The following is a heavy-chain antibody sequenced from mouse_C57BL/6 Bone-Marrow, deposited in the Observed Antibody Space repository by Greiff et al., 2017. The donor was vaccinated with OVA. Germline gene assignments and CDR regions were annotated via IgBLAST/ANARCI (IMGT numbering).Heavy chain of an antibody. D-gene: IGHD1-1*01. CDR2: IHPNSGST. J-gene: IGHJ4*01. V-gene: IGHV1-64*01. CDR1: GYTFTSYW. Sequence: QVHVKQPGAELVKPGASVKLSCKASGYTFTSYWMHWVKQRPGQGLEWIGMIHPNSGSTNYNEKFKSKATLTVDKSSSTAYMQLSSLTSEDSAVYYCAYGSSFYAMDYWGQGTSVTVSS. CDR3: AYGSSFYAMDY.